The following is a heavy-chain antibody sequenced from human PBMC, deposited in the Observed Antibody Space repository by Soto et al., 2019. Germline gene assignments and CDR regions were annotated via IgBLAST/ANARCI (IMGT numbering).Heavy chain of an antibody. CDR1: GYTFTSYD. V-gene: IGHV1-2*02. J-gene: IGHJ5*02. CDR3: ARSSGGNFGIIIEGSNWFDP. Sequence: GASVKVSCKASGYTFTSYDINWVRQAPGQGPEWMGWINPNSGGTKYVQKFQGRVTMTRDTSRSTVYMELSSLRSDDTAIYYCARSSGGNFGIIIEGSNWFDPWGQGTLVTVSS. D-gene: IGHD3-3*01. CDR2: INPNSGGT.